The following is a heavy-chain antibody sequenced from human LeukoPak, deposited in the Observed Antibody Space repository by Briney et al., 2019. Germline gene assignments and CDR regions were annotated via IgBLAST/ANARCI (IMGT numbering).Heavy chain of an antibody. CDR2: ISAYNGNT. V-gene: IGHV1-18*01. J-gene: IGHJ5*02. D-gene: IGHD3-10*01. CDR1: GYTFTSYG. Sequence: ASVKVSCKASGYTFTSYGISLVRQAPGQGLEWMGRISAYNGNTNYAQKLQGRVTMTTDTSTSTAYMELRSLRSDDTAVYYCARDILWFGEFSPNNWFDPWGQGTLVTVSS. CDR3: ARDILWFGEFSPNNWFDP.